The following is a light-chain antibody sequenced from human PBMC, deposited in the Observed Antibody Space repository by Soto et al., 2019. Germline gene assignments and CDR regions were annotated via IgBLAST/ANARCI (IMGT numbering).Light chain of an antibody. V-gene: IGKV1-39*01. Sequence: DIQMTQSPFSLSASVGDRVTITCLASQSISNYLNWYQQRPGKAPKFLIYLASSLSSGVPSKFSGSGSGTDFTLTISVLQPEDSATYYCQQTYKTPLTFGQGTKVDIK. J-gene: IGKJ1*01. CDR3: QQTYKTPLT. CDR2: LAS. CDR1: QSISNY.